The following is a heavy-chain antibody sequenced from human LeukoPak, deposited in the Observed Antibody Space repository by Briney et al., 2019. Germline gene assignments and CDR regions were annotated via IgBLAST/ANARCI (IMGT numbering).Heavy chain of an antibody. Sequence: PGGSLRLSCAASGFTFNNYALNWVRQAPGKGLEWVSIISDSGDSTYYADSVKGRFTISRDNSKNTLYLQMNSLRIEDTAVYYCSREDCSGATCYGDGGHFQRWGQGALVTVSS. V-gene: IGHV3-23*01. CDR2: ISDSGDST. D-gene: IGHD2-15*01. J-gene: IGHJ1*01. CDR3: SREDCSGATCYGDGGHFQR. CDR1: GFTFNNYA.